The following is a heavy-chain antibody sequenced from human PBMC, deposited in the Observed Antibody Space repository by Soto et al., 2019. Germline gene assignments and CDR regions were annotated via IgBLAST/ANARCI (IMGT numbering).Heavy chain of an antibody. J-gene: IGHJ4*02. Sequence: GASVKVSCKASGYTFTSYAMHWVRQAPGQRLEWMGWINAGNGNTKYSQKFQGRVTITRDTSASTAYMELSSLRSEDTAVYYCARVGAADGTSYFDYGGQGTLVTVPS. D-gene: IGHD1-1*01. V-gene: IGHV1-3*01. CDR3: ARVGAADGTSYFDY. CDR2: INAGNGNT. CDR1: GYTFTSYA.